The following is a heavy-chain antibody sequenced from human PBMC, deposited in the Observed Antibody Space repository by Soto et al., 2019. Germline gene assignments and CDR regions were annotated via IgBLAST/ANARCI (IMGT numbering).Heavy chain of an antibody. V-gene: IGHV3-48*02. CDR3: AREGTYYYDSSGYNIGGYFDY. D-gene: IGHD3-22*01. J-gene: IGHJ4*02. CDR2: ISSSSSTI. Sequence: GGSLRLSCAASGFTFSSYSMNWVRQAPGKGLEWVSYISSSSSTIYYADSVKGRFTISRDNAKNSLYLQMNSLRDEDTAVYYCAREGTYYYDSSGYNIGGYFDYWGQGTLVTVSS. CDR1: GFTFSSYS.